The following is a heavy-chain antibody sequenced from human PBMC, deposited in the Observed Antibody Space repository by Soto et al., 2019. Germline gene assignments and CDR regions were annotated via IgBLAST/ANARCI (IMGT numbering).Heavy chain of an antibody. Sequence: GSGPTLVNPTQTLTLTCTFSGFSLSTRAVGVGWIRQPPGKALEWLALIYWNDDKRYSPSLKNRLTITKDTSKNHVVLTMTNMDPVDTATYYCAHRHELGSFDIWGQGTMVTVSS. V-gene: IGHV2-5*01. CDR1: GFSLSTRAVG. J-gene: IGHJ3*02. CDR2: IYWNDDK. CDR3: AHRHELGSFDI. D-gene: IGHD1-26*01.